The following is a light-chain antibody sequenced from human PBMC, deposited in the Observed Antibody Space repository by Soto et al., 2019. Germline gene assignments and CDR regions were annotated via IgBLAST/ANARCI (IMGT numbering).Light chain of an antibody. V-gene: IGKV3-20*01. CDR2: GAS. CDR1: QSVSSSY. J-gene: IGKJ3*01. Sequence: EIVLTQSPGTLSLSPGERATLSCRASQSVSSSYFAWYQHKPGQAPRLLIYGASSRATGIPDRFSGSGSGTDFTLTISRLEPEEFAGYYCQQYGSPPLTFGPGTKVDV. CDR3: QQYGSPPLT.